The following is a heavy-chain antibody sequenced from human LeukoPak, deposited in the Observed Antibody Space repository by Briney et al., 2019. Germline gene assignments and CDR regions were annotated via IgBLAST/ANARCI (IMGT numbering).Heavy chain of an antibody. J-gene: IGHJ4*02. D-gene: IGHD3-16*01. Sequence: PGGSLRLSCAASGFTFSSYAMHWVRQAPGKGLEYVSAISSNGGSTYYANSVKGRFTISRDNSKNTLYLQMGSLRAEDMAVYYCARGRPYVWGSGLDYWGQGTLVTVSS. CDR3: ARGRPYVWGSGLDY. CDR1: GFTFSSYA. V-gene: IGHV3-64*01. CDR2: ISSNGGST.